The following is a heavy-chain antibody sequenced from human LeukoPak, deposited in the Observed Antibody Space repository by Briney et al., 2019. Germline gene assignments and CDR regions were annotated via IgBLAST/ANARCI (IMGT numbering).Heavy chain of an antibody. CDR2: INHSGST. CDR1: GGSFSGYY. CDR3: AREYSSGWYSAYYYYMDV. Sequence: KPSETLSLTCAVYGGSFSGYYWSWIRQPPGKGLEWIGEINHSGSTNYNPSLKSRVTISVDTSKNQFSLKLSSVTAADTAVYYCAREYSSGWYSAYYYYMDVWGKGTTVTISS. V-gene: IGHV4-34*01. D-gene: IGHD6-19*01. J-gene: IGHJ6*03.